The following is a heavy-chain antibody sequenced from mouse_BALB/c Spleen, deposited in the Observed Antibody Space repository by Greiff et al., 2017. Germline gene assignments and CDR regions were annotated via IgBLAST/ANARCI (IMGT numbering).Heavy chain of an antibody. Sequence: VHLVESGPGLVAPSQSLSITCTVSGFSLTSYGVHWVRQPPGKGLEWLGVIWAGGSTNYNSALMSRLSISKDNSKSQVFLKMNSLQTDDTAMYYCARDITGTGSYYYAMDYWGQGTSVTVSS. J-gene: IGHJ4*01. D-gene: IGHD4-1*01. CDR2: IWAGGST. V-gene: IGHV2-9*02. CDR1: GFSLTSYG. CDR3: ARDITGTGSYYYAMDY.